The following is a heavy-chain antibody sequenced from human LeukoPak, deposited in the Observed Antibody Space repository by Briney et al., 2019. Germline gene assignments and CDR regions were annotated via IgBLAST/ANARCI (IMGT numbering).Heavy chain of an antibody. CDR2: ITWNSGII. V-gene: IGHV3-9*01. CDR3: ATVYITSASFDY. D-gene: IGHD3-10*01. J-gene: IGHJ4*02. CDR1: GFTFDDYA. Sequence: GGSLRLSCTASGFTFDDYAMHWVRQGPGKGLEWVSGITWNSGIIGYADSVKGRFTISRDNAKNSLYLQMNSLRVEDTAVYFCATVYITSASFDYWGQGILVTVSS.